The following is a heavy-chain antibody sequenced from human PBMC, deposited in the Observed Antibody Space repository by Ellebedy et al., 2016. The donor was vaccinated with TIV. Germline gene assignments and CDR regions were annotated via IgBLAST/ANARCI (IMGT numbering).Heavy chain of an antibody. Sequence: PGGSLRLSCAASGFTVSRNYMSWVRQAPGKGLEWVSIIYSGGNTYYADSVKGRFTISRDNSKNTLYLQMNSLRAEDTAVYYCARDHLNWFDPWGQGTLVTVSS. V-gene: IGHV3-66*01. CDR1: GFTVSRNY. CDR2: IYSGGNT. CDR3: ARDHLNWFDP. J-gene: IGHJ5*02. D-gene: IGHD3-3*02.